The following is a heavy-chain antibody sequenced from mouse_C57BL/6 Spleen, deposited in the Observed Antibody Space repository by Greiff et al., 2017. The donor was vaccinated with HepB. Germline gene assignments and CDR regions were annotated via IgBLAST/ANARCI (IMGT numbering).Heavy chain of an antibody. J-gene: IGHJ4*01. V-gene: IGHV5-6*01. CDR1: GFTFSSYG. CDR3: ARQRDAGYYVRMDY. D-gene: IGHD2-3*01. CDR2: ISSGGSYT. Sequence: EVKLVESGGDLVKPGGSLKLSCAASGFTFSSYGMSWVRQTPDKRLEWVATISSGGSYTYYPDSVKGRFTISRDNAKNTLYLQMSSLKSEDTAMYYCARQRDAGYYVRMDYWGQGTSVTVSS.